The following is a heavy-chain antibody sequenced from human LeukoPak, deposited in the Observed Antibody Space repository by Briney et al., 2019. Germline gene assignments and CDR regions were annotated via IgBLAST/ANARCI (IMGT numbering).Heavy chain of an antibody. J-gene: IGHJ5*02. CDR3: SFPTSAGHSGTELDL. D-gene: IGHD1-26*01. V-gene: IGHV3-30*04. Sequence: PGRSLRLSCAASGFTLNDRSMHWVRQSPDKGLQWVAVISYEGSKKYYSDSVKGRFTISRDNSKNTVYLQVNSLKSEDMAVYARSFPTSAGHSGTELDLWGQGTLVTVSS. CDR2: ISYEGSKK. CDR1: GFTLNDRS.